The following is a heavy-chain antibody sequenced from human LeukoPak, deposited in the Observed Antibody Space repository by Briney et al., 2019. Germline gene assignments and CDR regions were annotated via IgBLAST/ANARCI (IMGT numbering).Heavy chain of an antibody. CDR3: ARLPTDSSSDHY. Sequence: PSETLSLTCTVSGGPISGSYWSWIRQPPGKGLEWIGYIYYSGTTNYNPSLKSRVTISVDTSKNQSSLKLSSVTAADTAVYYCARLPTDSSSDHYWGQGTLVTVSS. D-gene: IGHD6-6*01. V-gene: IGHV4-59*08. J-gene: IGHJ4*02. CDR1: GGPISGSY. CDR2: IYYSGTT.